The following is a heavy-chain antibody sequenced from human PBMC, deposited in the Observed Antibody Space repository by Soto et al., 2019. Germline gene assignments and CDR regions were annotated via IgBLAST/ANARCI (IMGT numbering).Heavy chain of an antibody. CDR1: GFTFSSYS. V-gene: IGHV3-48*02. CDR2: TSSSSSTI. Sequence: GGSLRLSCAASGFTFSSYSMNWVRQAPGKGLEWVSYTSSSSSTIYYADSVKGRFTISRDNAKNSLYLQMNSLRDEDTAVYYCARAESYHRKRKPTVTGPMRYWGQGTLVTVSS. CDR3: ARAESYHRKRKPTVTGPMRY. J-gene: IGHJ4*02. D-gene: IGHD4-17*01.